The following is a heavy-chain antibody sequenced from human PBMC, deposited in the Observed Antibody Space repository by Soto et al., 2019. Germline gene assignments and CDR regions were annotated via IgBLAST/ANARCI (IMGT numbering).Heavy chain of an antibody. D-gene: IGHD3-3*01. CDR3: ARGQRFSDWFDP. CDR2: AYNSGST. Sequence: ASETLSLTCTVSGGSISSNYWTWIRQPPGKGLEWIGYAYNSGSTNYNPSLKSRVTISEDTSKSQFSLKVNSMTAADTAVYYCARGQRFSDWFDPWGQGTLVTVSS. V-gene: IGHV4-59*12. CDR1: GGSISSNY. J-gene: IGHJ5*02.